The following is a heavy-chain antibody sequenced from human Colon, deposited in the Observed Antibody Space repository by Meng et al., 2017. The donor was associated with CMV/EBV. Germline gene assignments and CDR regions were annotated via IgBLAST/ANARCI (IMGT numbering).Heavy chain of an antibody. CDR3: AREGFSNFDY. Sequence: GESLKISCKGSGYTFASYWIGWVRQAPGKGLEWVAFIGSDGSIKRYSDSVKGRFNISRDNSKNTLWLQMHSLRLEDTALYYCAREGFSNFDYWGQGTLVTVSS. D-gene: IGHD4-11*01. CDR2: IGSDGSIK. V-gene: IGHV3-30*02. J-gene: IGHJ4*02. CDR1: GYTFASYW.